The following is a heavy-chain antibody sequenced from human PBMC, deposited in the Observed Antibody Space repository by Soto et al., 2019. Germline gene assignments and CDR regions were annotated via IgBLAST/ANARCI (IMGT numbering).Heavy chain of an antibody. J-gene: IGHJ5*02. Sequence: SETLSLTCTVSGGSISSYYWSWIRQPPGKGLEWIGYIYYSGSTNYNPSLKSRVTISVDTSKNKFSLKLSSVTAADTAVYYCARHRITFGGVTPNWFDPWGQGTLVT. D-gene: IGHD3-16*01. CDR1: GGSISSYY. CDR2: IYYSGST. V-gene: IGHV4-59*08. CDR3: ARHRITFGGVTPNWFDP.